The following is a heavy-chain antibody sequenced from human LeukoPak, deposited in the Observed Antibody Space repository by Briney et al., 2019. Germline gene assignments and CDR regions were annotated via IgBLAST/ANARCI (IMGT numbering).Heavy chain of an antibody. CDR3: ARRSGSGRRSNWFDP. J-gene: IGHJ5*02. CDR1: SGSFSGYY. D-gene: IGHD3-10*01. CDR2: INHSGST. Sequence: SETLSLTCAVYSGSFSGYYWSWIRQPPGKGLEWIGEINHSGSTNYNPSLKSRVTISVDTSKNQFSLKLSSVTAADTAVYYCARRSGSGRRSNWFDPWGQGTLVTVSS. V-gene: IGHV4-34*01.